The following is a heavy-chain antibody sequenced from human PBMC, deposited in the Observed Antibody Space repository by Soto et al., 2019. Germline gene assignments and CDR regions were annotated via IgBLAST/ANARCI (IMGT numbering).Heavy chain of an antibody. Sequence: GGSLRLSCAASGFTVSSNYMSWVRQAPGKGLEWVSVIYSGGSTYYADSVKGRFTISRHNSKNTLYLQMNSLRAEDTAVYYCARTPDSYYYYYMDVWGKGTTVTVSS. CDR3: ARTPDSYYYYYMDV. CDR2: IYSGGST. CDR1: GFTVSSNY. D-gene: IGHD3-22*01. V-gene: IGHV3-53*04. J-gene: IGHJ6*03.